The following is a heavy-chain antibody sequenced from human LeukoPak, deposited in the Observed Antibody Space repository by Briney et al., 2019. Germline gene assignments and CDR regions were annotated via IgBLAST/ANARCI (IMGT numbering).Heavy chain of an antibody. Sequence: PSETLSLTCTVSGGSISSYYWSWIRQPPGKGLEWIGYIYYSGSTNYNPSLKSRVTISVDTSKNQFSLKLSSVTAADTAVYYCARLWTIDILTGQYYFDYWGQGTLVTVSS. D-gene: IGHD3-9*01. CDR1: GGSISSYY. CDR2: IYYSGST. V-gene: IGHV4-59*08. J-gene: IGHJ4*02. CDR3: ARLWTIDILTGQYYFDY.